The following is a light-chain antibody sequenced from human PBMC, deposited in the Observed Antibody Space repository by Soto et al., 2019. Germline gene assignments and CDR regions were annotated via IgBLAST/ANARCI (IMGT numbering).Light chain of an antibody. CDR1: QSVSSTY. J-gene: IGKJ1*01. Sequence: EIVLTQSPGTLSLSPGERATLSCRASQSVSSTYLAWYQQKPGQAPRLLIYGASSRATGIPDRFSGSGSGTDFTLTISRLEPEDFAVYYCQQYGSSRTFGPGTKVEI. V-gene: IGKV3-20*01. CDR2: GAS. CDR3: QQYGSSRT.